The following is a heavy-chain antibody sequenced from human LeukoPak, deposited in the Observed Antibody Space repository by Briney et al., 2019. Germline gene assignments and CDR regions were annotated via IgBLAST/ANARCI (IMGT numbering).Heavy chain of an antibody. V-gene: IGHV3-23*01. CDR2: IGGGGRST. D-gene: IGHD3-3*01. Sequence: PGGSLRLSCAASGFPFSNYWMSWVRQAPGKGLEWVSAIGGGGRSTYYADSVKGRFTISRDNSKNTLYLQMDSLRAEDTAVYYCAKGPGGYYPYCMDVWGKGTTVTVSS. CDR3: AKGPGGYYPYCMDV. J-gene: IGHJ6*03. CDR1: GFPFSNYW.